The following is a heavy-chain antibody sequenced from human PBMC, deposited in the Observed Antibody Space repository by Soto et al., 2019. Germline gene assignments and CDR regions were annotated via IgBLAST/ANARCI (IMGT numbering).Heavy chain of an antibody. D-gene: IGHD6-6*01. CDR3: AREDPKRPFDY. CDR1: GYTFTIYY. J-gene: IGHJ4*02. V-gene: IGHV1-46*01. CDR2: INPSGGST. Sequence: ASVKVSCKASGYTFTIYYMHWVRQAPGQGLEWMGIINPSGGSTSYAKKFQGRVTMTRDTSTSTVYMELSSLRSEDTAVYYCAREDPKRPFDYWGQGTLVTVSS.